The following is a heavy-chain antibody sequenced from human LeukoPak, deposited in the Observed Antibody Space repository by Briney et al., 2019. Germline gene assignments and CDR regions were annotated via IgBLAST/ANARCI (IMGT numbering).Heavy chain of an antibody. CDR1: GGSISSYY. V-gene: IGHV4-59*01. CDR2: IYYSGST. J-gene: IGHJ4*02. Sequence: SETLSLTCTVSGGSISSYYWSWIRQPPGKGLEWIGYIYYSGSTNYNPSLKSRVTISADTSKNQFSLKLSSVTAADTAVYYCARWVGSYGQDYWGQGTLVTVSS. CDR3: ARWVGSYGQDY. D-gene: IGHD5-18*01.